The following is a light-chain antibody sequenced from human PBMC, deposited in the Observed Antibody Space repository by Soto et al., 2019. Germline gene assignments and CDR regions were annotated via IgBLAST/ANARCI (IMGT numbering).Light chain of an antibody. CDR3: QQSYSPLGT. CDR1: QTVTNY. V-gene: IGKV1-39*01. J-gene: IGKJ2*01. Sequence: DIQVTQSPSSLSASVGDRVTITCRASQTVTNYLNWYQQKPGKAPKLLIYAASSLQSGVPSRFSGSGFGTDFTLTISSLQTEDFATYYCQQSYSPLGTFGQGTKLEI. CDR2: AAS.